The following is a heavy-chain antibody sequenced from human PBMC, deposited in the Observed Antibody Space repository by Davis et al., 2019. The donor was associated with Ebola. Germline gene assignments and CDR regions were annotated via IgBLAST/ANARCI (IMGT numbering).Heavy chain of an antibody. D-gene: IGHD4-17*01. Sequence: ASVKVPCKASGYTFTGYYLHWVRQPPGQGLEWLGWNKPSSGGTTYAQKFQGRVTMTSDTSTGTVYMELLRLMSDDTAVYYCARDAVGDNILKLDYWGQGTLVTVSS. CDR3: ARDAVGDNILKLDY. CDR2: NKPSSGGT. CDR1: GYTFTGYY. V-gene: IGHV1-2*02. J-gene: IGHJ4*02.